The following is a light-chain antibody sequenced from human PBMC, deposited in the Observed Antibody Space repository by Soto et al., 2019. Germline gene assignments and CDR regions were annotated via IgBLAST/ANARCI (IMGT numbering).Light chain of an antibody. V-gene: IGKV1-5*03. CDR2: KAS. J-gene: IGKJ4*01. CDR3: QQYHSYHLT. CDR1: QSISSW. Sequence: DIQMTQSPSTLSASVGDRVTITCRASQSISSWLAWYQHKPGKAPNLLIYKASTLESGVPSRFSGSGSGTEFTLTVSSLQPDDFATYYCQQYHSYHLTFGGGTKVEIK.